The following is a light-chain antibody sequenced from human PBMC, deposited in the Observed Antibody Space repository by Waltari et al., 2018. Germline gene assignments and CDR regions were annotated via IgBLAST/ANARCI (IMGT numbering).Light chain of an antibody. J-gene: IGLJ1*01. CDR2: DVS. CDR1: SSDVGGYNY. V-gene: IGLV2-14*03. Sequence: QSALTQPASVSGSPGQSITISCTGTSSDVGGYNYVSWYQQHPGKAPKLMIYDVSNRPSGVSNRFSGSKSGNTASLTISGLQTKDEADYYCSSNTSSNTYVFGTGTKVTVL. CDR3: SSNTSSNTYV.